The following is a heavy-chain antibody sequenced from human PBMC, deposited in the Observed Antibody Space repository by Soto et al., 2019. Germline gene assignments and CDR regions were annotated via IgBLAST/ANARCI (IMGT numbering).Heavy chain of an antibody. J-gene: IGHJ4*02. CDR3: ARCHSDSSGPGYLDS. CDR2: GIPIFPKA. Sequence: QVRLVQSEAEVKKAGSSVKVSCKASGGTFSSDAVTWVRQAPGQGLEWMGGGIPIFPKANYAQKFQDRATITVEKSTSTVYMELTSLKSEDTAMYYCARCHSDSSGPGYLDSWGQGTLVTV. D-gene: IGHD3-22*01. CDR1: GGTFSSDA. V-gene: IGHV1-69*06.